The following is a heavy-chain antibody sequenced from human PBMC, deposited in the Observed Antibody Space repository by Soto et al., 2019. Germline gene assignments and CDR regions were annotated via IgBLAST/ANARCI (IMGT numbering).Heavy chain of an antibody. D-gene: IGHD3-22*01. Sequence: ASVKVSCKASGYTFTSYGISWVRQAPGKGLEWMGGFDPEDGETIYAQKFQGRVTMTEDTSTDTAYMELSSLRSEDTAVYYCAAHPYYYDSSGYCYFDYWGQGTLVTVSS. J-gene: IGHJ4*02. CDR3: AAHPYYYDSSGYCYFDY. CDR2: FDPEDGET. V-gene: IGHV1-24*01. CDR1: GYTFTSYG.